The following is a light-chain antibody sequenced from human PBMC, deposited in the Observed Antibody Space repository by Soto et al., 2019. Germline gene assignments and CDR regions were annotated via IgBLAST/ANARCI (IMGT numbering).Light chain of an antibody. CDR1: QSVSSN. CDR2: GAS. J-gene: IGKJ1*01. CDR3: PQYNNWPPDRT. V-gene: IGKV3-15*01. Sequence: EIVMTQSPATLSVSPGERATLSCRASQSVSSNLAWYQQKPGQAPRLLIYGASTRATGIPARFSGSGSGTEFTLTISSLQSEDFVIYFCPQYNNWPPDRTFGQGTKVEIK.